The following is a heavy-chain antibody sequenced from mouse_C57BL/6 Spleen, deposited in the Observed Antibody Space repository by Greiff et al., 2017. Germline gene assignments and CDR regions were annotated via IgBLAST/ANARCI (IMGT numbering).Heavy chain of an antibody. CDR3: ARQRGDLSPFDY. J-gene: IGHJ2*01. Sequence: QVQLQQSGAELVRPGASVKLSCKASGYTFTDYYINWVKQRPGQGLEWIARIYPGSGNTYYNEKFKGKATLTAEKSSSTPYMQLSSLTSEGSAVDICARQRGDLSPFDYWGQGTTLTVSS. D-gene: IGHD2-3*01. CDR2: IYPGSGNT. V-gene: IGHV1-76*01. CDR1: GYTFTDYY.